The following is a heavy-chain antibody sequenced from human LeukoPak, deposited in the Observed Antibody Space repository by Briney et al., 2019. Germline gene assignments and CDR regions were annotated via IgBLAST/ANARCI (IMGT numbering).Heavy chain of an antibody. D-gene: IGHD3-3*01. J-gene: IGHJ5*01. V-gene: IGHV4-39*01. CDR1: GGSISSSSYY. CDR2: IYYSGST. CDR3: ARQGYDFWSAYLNWFDP. Sequence: SETLSPTCTVSGGSISSSSYYWGWIRQPPGKGLEWIGSIYYSGSTYYNPSLKSRATISVDTSKNQFSLKLSSVTAADTAVYYCARQGYDFWSAYLNWFDPWGQGTLVTVSS.